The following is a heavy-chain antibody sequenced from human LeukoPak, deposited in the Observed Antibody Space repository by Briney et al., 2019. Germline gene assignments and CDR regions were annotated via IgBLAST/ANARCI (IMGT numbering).Heavy chain of an antibody. CDR1: RFTFSSYS. D-gene: IGHD1-20*01. V-gene: IGHV3-21*01. CDR2: IISSSRYI. Sequence: PGESLRLSCVPSRFTFSSYSMNWVRQAPGKVLEWVSSIISSSRYIFYADSVKGRFTISRENAKNSLYLQMNSLRAEDTAVYHCARGLTGTKSDYWGQGTLVTVSS. CDR3: ARGLTGTKSDY. J-gene: IGHJ4*02.